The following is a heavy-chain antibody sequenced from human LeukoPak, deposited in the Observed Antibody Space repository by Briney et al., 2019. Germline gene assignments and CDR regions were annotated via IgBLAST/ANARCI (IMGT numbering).Heavy chain of an antibody. CDR3: ARGHVAAAGTFNYYYYMDV. J-gene: IGHJ6*03. CDR1: GGSISSYY. Sequence: SETLSLTCTVSGGSISSYYWSWIRQPPGKGLEWIGYIYYSGSTNYNPSLKSRVTISVDTSKNQFSLKLSSVTAADTAVYYCARGHVAAAGTFNYYYYMDVWGKGTTVTVSS. V-gene: IGHV4-59*01. D-gene: IGHD6-13*01. CDR2: IYYSGST.